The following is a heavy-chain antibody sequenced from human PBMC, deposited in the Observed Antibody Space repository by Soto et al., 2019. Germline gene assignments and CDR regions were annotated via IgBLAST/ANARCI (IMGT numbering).Heavy chain of an antibody. CDR1: GYTFTSYG. D-gene: IGHD3-9*01. Sequence: ASVKVSCKASGYTFTSYGISWVRQAPGQGLEWMGWISAYNGNTNYAQKLQGRVTMTTDTSTSTAYMELRSLRSDDTAVYYCARDQLERYYDILTGYSAQYYYYGMDVWGQGTTVTVS. J-gene: IGHJ6*02. V-gene: IGHV1-18*01. CDR2: ISAYNGNT. CDR3: ARDQLERYYDILTGYSAQYYYYGMDV.